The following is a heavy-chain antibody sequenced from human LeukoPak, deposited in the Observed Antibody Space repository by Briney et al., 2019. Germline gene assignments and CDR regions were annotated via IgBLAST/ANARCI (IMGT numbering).Heavy chain of an antibody. V-gene: IGHV3-23*01. J-gene: IGHJ4*02. Sequence: GGSLRLSCAASGFSFSNYAMNWVRQGPGKGLEWVSGISGSGGSTYYADSVKGRFTISRDKSKHTLYLQMNSLRAEDTAVYYCAKVPRDGYNLYFDYWGQGTLVTVSS. CDR2: ISGSGGST. D-gene: IGHD5-24*01. CDR3: AKVPRDGYNLYFDY. CDR1: GFSFSNYA.